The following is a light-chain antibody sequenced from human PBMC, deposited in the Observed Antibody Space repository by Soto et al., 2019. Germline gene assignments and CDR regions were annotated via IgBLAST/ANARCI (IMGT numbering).Light chain of an antibody. J-gene: IGLJ2*01. V-gene: IGLV1-47*01. CDR1: SSNIGSNY. CDR3: PAWDDSLSGVV. Sequence: QSVLTQPPSASGTPGQRVTISCSGSSSNIGSNYVYWYQQLPGTVPQLLIYRNSERPSGVPDRFSGSKSGTSASLAISGLRSEDEADNYCPAWDDSLSGVVFGGGTKLTVL. CDR2: RNS.